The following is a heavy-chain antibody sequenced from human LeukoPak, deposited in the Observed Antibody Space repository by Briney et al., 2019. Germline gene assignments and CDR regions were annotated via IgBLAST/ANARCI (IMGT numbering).Heavy chain of an antibody. J-gene: IGHJ4*02. V-gene: IGHV3-30*04. CDR2: ISYDGSNK. D-gene: IGHD3-9*01. CDR3: ARGPDYDILADYFDY. Sequence: GGSLRLSCAASGFPFSAYAMSWVRQAPGKGLEWVAVISYDGSNKFYADSVRGRFTISRDNSKNTLFLQMNSLRPEDTAVYYCARGPDYDILADYFDYWGQGTLVTVSS. CDR1: GFPFSAYA.